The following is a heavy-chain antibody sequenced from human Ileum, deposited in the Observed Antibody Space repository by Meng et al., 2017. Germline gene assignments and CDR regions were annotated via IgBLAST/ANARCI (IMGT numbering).Heavy chain of an antibody. CDR2: ISSNGETI. Sequence: GQLVEAGEGLVKPGGSLRLSWAASGFTFTHYYMSWIRQEPGKGPEWISYISSNGETIYYADSVKGRVTISRDTANNSLFLQMNSLRVEDTAVYYCARDWFGELEGVPYWGQGTLVTVSS. CDR1: GFTFTHYY. CDR3: ARDWFGELEGVPY. J-gene: IGHJ4*02. D-gene: IGHD3-10*01. V-gene: IGHV3-11*01.